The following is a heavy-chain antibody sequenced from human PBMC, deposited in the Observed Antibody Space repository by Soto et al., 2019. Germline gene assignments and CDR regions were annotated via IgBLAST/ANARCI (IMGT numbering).Heavy chain of an antibody. J-gene: IGHJ6*02. V-gene: IGHV1-18*04. CDR3: SRDIAMVRGVIFYYYGMDF. CDR2: ISAYNGNT. D-gene: IGHD3-10*01. CDR1: GYTFTSYG. Sequence: ASVKVSCKASGYTFTSYGISWVRQAPGQGLEWMGWISAYNGNTNYAQKLQGRVTMTTDTSTSTAYMELRSLRSDATAVYYCSRDIAMVRGVIFYYYGMDFWGQGTTVTVSS.